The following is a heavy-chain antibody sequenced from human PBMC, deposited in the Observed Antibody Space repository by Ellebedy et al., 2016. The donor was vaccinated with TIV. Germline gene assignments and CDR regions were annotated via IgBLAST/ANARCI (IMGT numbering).Heavy chain of an antibody. CDR3: ARGGGYCSGGSCYSGSSYYYYGMDV. D-gene: IGHD2-15*01. V-gene: IGHV1-69*13. Sequence: SVKVSCXASGGTFSSYAISWVRQAPGQGLEWMGGIIPIFGTANYAQKFQGRVTITADESTSTAYMELSSLRSEDTAVYYCARGGGYCSGGSCYSGSSYYYYGMDVWGQGTTVTVSS. CDR1: GGTFSSYA. CDR2: IIPIFGTA. J-gene: IGHJ6*02.